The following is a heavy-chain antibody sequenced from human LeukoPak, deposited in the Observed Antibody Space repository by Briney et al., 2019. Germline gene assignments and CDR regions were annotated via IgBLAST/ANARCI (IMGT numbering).Heavy chain of an antibody. CDR1: GYTLTELS. J-gene: IGHJ4*02. V-gene: IGHV1-24*01. CDR2: FDPEDGET. CDR3: ATTPLHGYSGGWYLL. D-gene: IGHD6-13*01. Sequence: ASEKVSCKVSGYTLTELSMHWVRQAPGTGLEWQGVFDPEDGETIYAQKFQGRVTMTEDTSTNTAYMELSSLRSEYTAVYYCATTPLHGYSGGWYLLWGQGTLVTVSS.